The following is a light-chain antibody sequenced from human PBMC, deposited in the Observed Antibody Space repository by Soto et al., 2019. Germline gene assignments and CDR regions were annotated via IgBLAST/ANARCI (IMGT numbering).Light chain of an antibody. J-gene: IGLJ1*01. CDR2: ANN. Sequence: QSVLTQPPSASGTPGQRVTISCSGSSSNIGSNTVNWYQQLPGTAPKLLIHANNQRPSGFPDRFSGSKSGTSASLAISWLQSEEADYYCAAWDDSLNGYVFGTGTKVTVL. CDR1: SSNIGSNT. CDR3: AAWDDSLNGYV. V-gene: IGLV1-44*01.